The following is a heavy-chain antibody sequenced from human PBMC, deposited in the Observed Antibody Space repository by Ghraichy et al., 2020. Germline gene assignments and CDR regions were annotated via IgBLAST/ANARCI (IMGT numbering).Heavy chain of an antibody. V-gene: IGHV3-7*01. Sequence: LSLTCAASGFTFKTYWMSWVRQAPGKGLEWVANIKGDGSEQSYVASVKGRFTVSRDNAKNSLYLQMNSLRVEDSAVYYCTRAGRPVDYWGQGTLVTVSS. CDR1: GFTFKTYW. J-gene: IGHJ4*02. CDR2: IKGDGSEQ. CDR3: TRAGRPVDY. D-gene: IGHD1-1*01.